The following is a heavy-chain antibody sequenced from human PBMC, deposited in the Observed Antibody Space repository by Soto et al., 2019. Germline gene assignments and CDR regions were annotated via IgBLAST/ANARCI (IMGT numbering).Heavy chain of an antibody. D-gene: IGHD3-9*01. CDR3: ARGLNFDV. CDR2: IYAYSAGTT. CDR1: GFSVYGNY. V-gene: IGHV3-53*01. Sequence: DVQLVESGGGLIQPGGSLRLSCAISGFSVYGNYMSWVRQAPGKGLEWVSVIYAYSAGTTVYAESVRGRFTISRDTSKNTVDLQMNSLRAEDTAVYYCARGLNFDVWGWGTLVSVSS. J-gene: IGHJ4*02.